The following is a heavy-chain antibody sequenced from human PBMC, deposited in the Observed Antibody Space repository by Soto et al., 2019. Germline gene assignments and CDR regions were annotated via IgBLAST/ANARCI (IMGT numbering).Heavy chain of an antibody. J-gene: IGHJ4*02. D-gene: IGHD3-10*01. Sequence: EVQLLESGGGLVQPGGSLRLSCAASGFTFSSYAMSWVRQAPGKGLEWVSAISGSGGITYYADSVKGRFTISRDNSKNTLYRQMNSLRAEDTAVYYCAKGGRYYGSGSYFGKTGDYWGQGTLVTVSS. CDR2: ISGSGGIT. CDR3: AKGGRYYGSGSYFGKTGDY. CDR1: GFTFSSYA. V-gene: IGHV3-23*01.